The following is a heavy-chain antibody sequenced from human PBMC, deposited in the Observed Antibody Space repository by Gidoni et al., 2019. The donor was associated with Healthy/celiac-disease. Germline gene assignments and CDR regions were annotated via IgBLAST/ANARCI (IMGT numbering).Heavy chain of an antibody. Sequence: QVQLVQSGAELKKPGPSVNVSCQVPGYTLPELSMQWVRQAPGKGLEWMGGFDPEDGETIYAQKFQGRVTMTEDTSTDTAYMELSSLRSEDTAVYYCATVTHSNTAMNDWGQGTLVTVSS. J-gene: IGHJ4*02. V-gene: IGHV1-24*01. D-gene: IGHD5-18*01. CDR1: GYTLPELS. CDR3: ATVTHSNTAMND. CDR2: FDPEDGET.